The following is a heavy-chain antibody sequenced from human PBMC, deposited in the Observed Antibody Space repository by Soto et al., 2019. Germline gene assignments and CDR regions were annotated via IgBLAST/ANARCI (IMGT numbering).Heavy chain of an antibody. CDR3: ARSLRATYTLTF. V-gene: IGHV3-11*06. CDR1: GFTFTDYH. Sequence: RRLSCAASGFTFTDYHISWIRQAPGKGLEWVALISETGSHTAYAESVKGRFTISRDNARTSVFLQMNSLRSDDTAVYFCARSLRATYTLTFWGQGNPVTVSS. D-gene: IGHD2-15*01. CDR2: ISETGSHT. J-gene: IGHJ4*02.